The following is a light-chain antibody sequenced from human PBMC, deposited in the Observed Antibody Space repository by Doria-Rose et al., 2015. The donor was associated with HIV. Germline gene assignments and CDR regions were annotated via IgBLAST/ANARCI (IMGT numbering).Light chain of an antibody. CDR3: HQYGTSWT. CDR1: QSFSSTY. Sequence: EIALAPSPGTLSLSPGDRATLSCSASQSFSSTYLAWYQQKPSQAPSLLIYDGSTRATGIPDRFSASGSGTDFTLTINRLEPEDFALYYCHQYGTSWTFGQGTKVEI. J-gene: IGKJ1*01. CDR2: DGS. V-gene: IGKV3-20*01.